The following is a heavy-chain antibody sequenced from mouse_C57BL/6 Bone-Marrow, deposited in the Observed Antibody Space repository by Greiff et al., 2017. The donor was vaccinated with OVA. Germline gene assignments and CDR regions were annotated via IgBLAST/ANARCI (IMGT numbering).Heavy chain of an antibody. J-gene: IGHJ4*01. CDR3: ARPRNDYDAMDY. CDR2: IDPSDSYT. CDR1: GYTFTSYW. Sequence: QVQLQQPGAELVRPGPSVKLSCKASGYTFTSYWMHWVKQRPGQGLEWIGVIDPSDSYTNYNQKFKGKATLTVDTSSSTAYMQLSSLTSEDSAVYYCARPRNDYDAMDYWGQGTSVTVSS. V-gene: IGHV1-59*01.